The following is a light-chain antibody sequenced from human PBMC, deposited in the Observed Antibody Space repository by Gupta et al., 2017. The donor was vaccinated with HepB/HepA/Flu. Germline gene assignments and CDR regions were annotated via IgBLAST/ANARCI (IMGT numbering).Light chain of an antibody. J-gene: IGKJ1*01. V-gene: IGKV3-15*01. CDR2: HAS. CDR1: QSVTIK. CDR3: QQYEAWPPRWT. Sequence: DIVMTQSTATLSVSPGERVTLSCRASQSVTIKLAWYQQKPGQAPTLLIYHASTRASSIPPRFTGSGSGTEFTLTINDLQSDDSAIYYCQQYEAWPPRWTFGQGTKVEIK.